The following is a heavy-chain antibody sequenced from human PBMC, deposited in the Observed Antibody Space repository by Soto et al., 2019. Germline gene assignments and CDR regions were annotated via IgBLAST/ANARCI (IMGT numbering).Heavy chain of an antibody. J-gene: IGHJ4*02. CDR1: GGSISSYY. CDR2: INYSGST. V-gene: IGHV4-59*01. D-gene: IGHD3-16*01. Sequence: QVQLQESGPGLVKPSETLSLTCTVSGGSISSYYWSWIRQPPGKGLEWIGYINYSGSTNNNPSLKSRVTTSVDTSKNQFTLTLGSVTASDTAVYYCARSWGYCFDYWGQGTLVTVSS. CDR3: ARSWGYCFDY.